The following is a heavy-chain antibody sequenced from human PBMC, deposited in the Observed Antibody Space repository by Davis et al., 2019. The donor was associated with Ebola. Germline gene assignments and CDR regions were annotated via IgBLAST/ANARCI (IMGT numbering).Heavy chain of an antibody. CDR3: ARAKSDYGDNWYFDL. Sequence: SVKVSCKASGGTFSSYAISWVRQAPGQGLEWMGRIIPILGIANYAQKFQGRVTITADESTSTAYMELSSLRSEDTAVYYCARAKSDYGDNWYFDLWGRGTLVTVSS. CDR2: IIPILGIA. CDR1: GGTFSSYA. D-gene: IGHD4-17*01. J-gene: IGHJ2*01. V-gene: IGHV1-69*04.